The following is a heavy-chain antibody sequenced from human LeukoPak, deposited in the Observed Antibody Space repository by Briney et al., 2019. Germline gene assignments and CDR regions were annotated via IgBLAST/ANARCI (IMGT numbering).Heavy chain of an antibody. V-gene: IGHV3-48*03. D-gene: IGHD3-10*02. Sequence: GGSLRLSCAASGFTFTSFGIHWVRQAPGKGLEWVSYISSSGSTIYYADSVKGRFTISRDNAKNSLYLQMNSLRAEDTAVYYCAELGITMIGGVWGKGTTVTISS. CDR2: ISSSGSTI. J-gene: IGHJ6*04. CDR3: AELGITMIGGV. CDR1: GFTFTSFG.